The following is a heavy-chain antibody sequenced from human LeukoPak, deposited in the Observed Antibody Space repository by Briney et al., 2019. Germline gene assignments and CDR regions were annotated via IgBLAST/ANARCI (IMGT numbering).Heavy chain of an antibody. CDR3: ARRIATSGYDAFDI. J-gene: IGHJ3*02. Sequence: SETLSLTCTVSGGSISSFYWSWIRQPPGKGLEWIGYVYFSGSTNYNPSLKSRVTISLDTSKRQFSLKLSSVTAADTAVYYCARRIATSGYDAFDIWGQGTMVTVSS. V-gene: IGHV4-59*08. D-gene: IGHD5-12*01. CDR2: VYFSGST. CDR1: GGSISSFY.